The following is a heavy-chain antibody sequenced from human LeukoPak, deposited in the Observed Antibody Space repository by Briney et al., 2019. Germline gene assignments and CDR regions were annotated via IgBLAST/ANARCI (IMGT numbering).Heavy chain of an antibody. Sequence: GASVKVSCKASGYTFTNYYIHWARQAPGQGLEWMGLINPGGDNTDYAQNFQGRVSMTRDTSTSTVYMWLSSLRSEDTAVYYCARIRDGYNDAYDVWGQGTMVTVSS. CDR3: ARIRDGYNDAYDV. D-gene: IGHD5-24*01. CDR1: GYTFTNYY. CDR2: INPGGDNT. J-gene: IGHJ3*01. V-gene: IGHV1-46*01.